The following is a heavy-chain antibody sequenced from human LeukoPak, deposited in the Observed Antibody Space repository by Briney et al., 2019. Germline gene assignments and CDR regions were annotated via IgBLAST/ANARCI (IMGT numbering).Heavy chain of an antibody. Sequence: SETLSLTCTVSGGSISSYYWNWIRQPAGKGLEWIGRIYTSGSTNYNPSLKSRVTMSVDTSKNQFSLKLSSVTAADTAVYYCARDRYYYGSGSSHFDYWGQGTLVTVSS. V-gene: IGHV4-4*07. CDR1: GGSISSYY. J-gene: IGHJ4*02. CDR3: ARDRYYYGSGSSHFDY. CDR2: IYTSGST. D-gene: IGHD3-10*01.